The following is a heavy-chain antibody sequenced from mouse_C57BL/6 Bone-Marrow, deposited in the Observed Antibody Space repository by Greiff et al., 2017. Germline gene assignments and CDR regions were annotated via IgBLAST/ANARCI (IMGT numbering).Heavy chain of an antibody. CDR1: GYTFTDYE. CDR3: TWIYDGYLYYAMDY. J-gene: IGHJ4*01. Sequence: QVHVKQSGAELVRPGASVTLSCKASGYTFTDYEMHWVKQTPVHGLEWIGAIDPETGGTAYNQKFKGKAILTADKSSSTAYMELRSLTSEDSAVYYCTWIYDGYLYYAMDYWGQGTSVTVSS. V-gene: IGHV1-15*01. CDR2: IDPETGGT. D-gene: IGHD2-3*01.